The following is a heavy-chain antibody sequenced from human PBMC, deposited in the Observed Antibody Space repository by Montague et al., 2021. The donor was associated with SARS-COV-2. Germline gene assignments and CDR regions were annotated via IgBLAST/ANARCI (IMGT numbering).Heavy chain of an antibody. J-gene: IGHJ4*02. CDR2: ISDDGGKK. CDR1: GFTFSSYA. D-gene: IGHD6-19*01. CDR3: ARDRSWLILGELDY. V-gene: IGHV3-30*04. Sequence: SLRLSCAASGFTFSSYAMHWVRQAPGKGLEWVAVISDDGGKKYYVDSVKGRFTISRDNSKNTLYPQMNSLRTEDTAVYYCARDRSWLILGELDYWGQGTLVTVSS.